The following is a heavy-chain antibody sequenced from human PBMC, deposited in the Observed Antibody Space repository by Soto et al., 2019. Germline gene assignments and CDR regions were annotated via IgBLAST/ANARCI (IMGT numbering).Heavy chain of an antibody. J-gene: IGHJ4*02. CDR3: GKDSYGLDY. V-gene: IGHV3-23*01. D-gene: IGHD5-18*01. CDR1: GFTFGSYA. Sequence: GGSLRLSCAASGFTFGSYAMSWVRQAPGKGLEWVSGISGSGGSTYYTDSVKGRFTISRDNSKNMQYLQMNSLRAEDTAVYYCGKDSYGLDYWGQGTLVTVSS. CDR2: ISGSGGST.